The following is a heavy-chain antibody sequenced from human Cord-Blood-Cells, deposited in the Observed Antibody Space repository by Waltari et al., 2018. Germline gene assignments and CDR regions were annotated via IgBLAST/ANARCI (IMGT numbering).Heavy chain of an antibody. CDR2: IYHSGST. V-gene: IGHV4-4*02. D-gene: IGHD1-1*01. Sequence: QVQLQESGPGLVKPSGTLSLTCAVSGGSISSSNWWIGEIYHSGSTNYNPSLRSRVTISVDKSKDQFSLKLSSVTAADTAVYYCARALRWNENWFDPWGQGTLVTVSS. CDR1: GGSISSSNW. CDR3: ARALRWNENWFDP. J-gene: IGHJ5*02.